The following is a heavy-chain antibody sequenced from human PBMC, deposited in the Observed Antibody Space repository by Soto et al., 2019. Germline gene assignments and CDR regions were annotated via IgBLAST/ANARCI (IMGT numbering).Heavy chain of an antibody. CDR2: VSAYNGST. D-gene: IGHD3-3*01. CDR3: ARDSGPPGRFCYLAL. Sequence: ASVKVSCKASGYTFTSYGISWVRQAPGQGLEWMGWVSAYNGSTNYAQKLQGRVTMTTDTSTNTAYMELSCLRSDDTAVYYCARDSGPPGRFCYLALWGRVTLVTVSS. CDR1: GYTFTSYG. J-gene: IGHJ2*01. V-gene: IGHV1-18*01.